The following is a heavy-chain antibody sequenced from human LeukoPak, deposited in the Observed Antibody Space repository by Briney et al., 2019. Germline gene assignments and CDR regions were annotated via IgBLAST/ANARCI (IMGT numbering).Heavy chain of an antibody. CDR2: IYRSGTT. J-gene: IGHJ4*03. V-gene: IGHV4-38-2*01. CDR3: ARQSGSYYDY. CDR1: GYSINNGYY. D-gene: IGHD1-26*01. Sequence: SETLSLTXAVSGYSINNGYYWGWIRHPPGKGLEWIANIYRSGTTYYNPSLKSRVTISIDTSKNQVSLRLTSVTAADTAVYYCARQSGSYYDYWGQGALVTVSS.